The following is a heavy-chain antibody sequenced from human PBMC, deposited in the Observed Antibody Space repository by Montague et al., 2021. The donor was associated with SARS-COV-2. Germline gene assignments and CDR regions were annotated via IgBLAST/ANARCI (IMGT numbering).Heavy chain of an antibody. D-gene: IGHD2-15*01. CDR2: IYYTGSS. V-gene: IGHV4-31*03. Sequence: TLSLTCTVSGDSISSSAYYWSWIRQHPGKGLERIGYIYYTGSSYYXPTLRSRLTISVDTSKNQFSLKLNSVTAAETAVYYCARGGRAYCSGGSCYFVFDYWGQGTLVTVSS. CDR3: ARGGRAYCSGGSCYFVFDY. CDR1: GDSISSSAYY. J-gene: IGHJ4*02.